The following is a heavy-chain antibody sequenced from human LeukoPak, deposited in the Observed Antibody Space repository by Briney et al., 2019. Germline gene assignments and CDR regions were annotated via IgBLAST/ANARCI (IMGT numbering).Heavy chain of an antibody. V-gene: IGHV3-30*03. CDR1: GFTFSTHG. Sequence: GGSLRLSCAASGFTFSTHGMHWVRQPPGRGLEWLAMISYDATFKTYADSVKGRFTISRDNPRNTLYLQMNSLSSEDTAVYYCATRGCSGNSCYSADYWGQGTLVTVSS. J-gene: IGHJ4*02. D-gene: IGHD2-15*01. CDR3: ATRGCSGNSCYSADY. CDR2: ISYDATFK.